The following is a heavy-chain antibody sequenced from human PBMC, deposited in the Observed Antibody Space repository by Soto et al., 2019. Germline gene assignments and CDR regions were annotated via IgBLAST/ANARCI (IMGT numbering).Heavy chain of an antibody. V-gene: IGHV1-69*02. J-gene: IGHJ4*02. Sequence: QVQLVQSGAEVKKPGSSVKVSCKASGGTFSSYTISRVRQAPGQGLEWMGRIIPILGIANYAQKFQGRVTIIADHSKSKGYMGLRNLISEDTAGDYCARGTDYSDSSGYSPADYWGQGNLVAVA. CDR2: IIPILGIA. D-gene: IGHD3-22*01. CDR1: GGTFSSYT. CDR3: ARGTDYSDSSGYSPADY.